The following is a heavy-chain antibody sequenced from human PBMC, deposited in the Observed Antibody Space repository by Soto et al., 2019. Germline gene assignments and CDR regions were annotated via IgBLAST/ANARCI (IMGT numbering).Heavy chain of an antibody. D-gene: IGHD2-8*01. CDR3: ASGYCTNGVCYTPYYYYGMDV. J-gene: IGHJ6*02. Sequence: QVQLVQSGAEVKKPGSSVKVSCKASGGTFSSYAISWVRQSPGQGLEWMGGIIPIFGTANYAQKFQGRVTITADESTSTAYMEPSSLKSEDTSVYYCASGYCTNGVCYTPYYYYGMDVWGQGTTVTVSS. CDR1: GGTFSSYA. V-gene: IGHV1-69*01. CDR2: IIPIFGTA.